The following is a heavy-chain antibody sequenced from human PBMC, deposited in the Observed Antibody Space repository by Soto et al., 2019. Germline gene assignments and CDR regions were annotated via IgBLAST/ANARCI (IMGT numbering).Heavy chain of an antibody. V-gene: IGHV3-15*01. CDR1: GLIFSYVW. Sequence: AGGSLRLSCAASGLIFSYVWMTWVRQAPGKGLEWVGRIKTKPDDVTIDYAAPVRGRFTISRDDSKNTLYLQMTSLTPDDTGVYYCTTSNLGVDFWGPGTLVTVSS. J-gene: IGHJ4*02. D-gene: IGHD1-1*01. CDR2: IKTKPDDVTI. CDR3: TTSNLGVDF.